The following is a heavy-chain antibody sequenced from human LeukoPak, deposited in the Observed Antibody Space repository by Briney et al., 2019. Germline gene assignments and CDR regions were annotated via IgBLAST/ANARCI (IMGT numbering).Heavy chain of an antibody. Sequence: GASVKVSCKASGYTFTSYGISWVRQAPGQGLEWMGWISAYNGNTNYAQKLQGRVTMTTDTSTSTAYMELRSLRSDDTAVYYCARVVTIFGVVRLSYYYMDVWGKGTTVTVSS. D-gene: IGHD3-3*01. CDR3: ARVVTIFGVVRLSYYYMDV. CDR2: ISAYNGNT. V-gene: IGHV1-18*01. J-gene: IGHJ6*03. CDR1: GYTFTSYG.